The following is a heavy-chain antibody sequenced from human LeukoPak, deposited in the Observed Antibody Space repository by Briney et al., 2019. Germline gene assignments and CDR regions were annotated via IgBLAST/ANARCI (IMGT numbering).Heavy chain of an antibody. CDR3: ARDPGYSYGLDY. CDR1: GFTLSTYG. D-gene: IGHD5-18*01. J-gene: IGHJ4*02. CDR2: IRYDRTNK. V-gene: IGHV3-30*02. Sequence: GGSLRLSCAASGFTLSTYGMHWVRQAPGKGLQWVSFIRYDRTNKYYADSVKGRFTISRDNSKNTLYLQMNSLRADDTAVYYCARDPGYSYGLDYWGQGTLVTVSS.